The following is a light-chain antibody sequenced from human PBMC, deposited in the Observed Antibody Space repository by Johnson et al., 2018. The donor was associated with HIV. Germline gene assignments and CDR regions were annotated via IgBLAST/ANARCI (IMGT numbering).Light chain of an antibody. J-gene: IGLJ1*01. V-gene: IGLV1-51*02. CDR3: GTWDTSLSAGGV. CDR1: SSNIGENF. CDR2: ENN. Sequence: QSVLTQPPSVSAAPGQKVTFSCSGSSSNIGENFVSWYQQLPGTAPKLLIYENNKRPSGIPDRFSGSKSGTSATLGITGLQTGDEADDYCGTWDTSLSAGGVFGTGTKVTVL.